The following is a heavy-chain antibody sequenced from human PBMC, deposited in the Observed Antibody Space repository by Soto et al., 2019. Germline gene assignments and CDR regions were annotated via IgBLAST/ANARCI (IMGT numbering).Heavy chain of an antibody. CDR2: MNPNSGNT. V-gene: IGHV1-8*01. D-gene: IGHD3-3*01. J-gene: IGHJ4*02. CDR1: GYTFTSYD. CDR3: ARGLYDFWSGYPTRYIDY. Sequence: QVQLVQSGAEVKKPGASVKVSCKASGYTFTSYDINWVRQATGQGLEWMGWMNPNSGNTGYAQKFQGRVTMTRNTSISTAYMELSSLRSEDPAVYYCARGLYDFWSGYPTRYIDYWGQGTLVTVSS.